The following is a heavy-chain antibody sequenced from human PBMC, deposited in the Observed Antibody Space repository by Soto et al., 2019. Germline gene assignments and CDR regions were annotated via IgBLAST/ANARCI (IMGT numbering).Heavy chain of an antibody. CDR3: ARDGYYDFWSGYSYYYYGMDV. V-gene: IGHV1-69*04. D-gene: IGHD3-3*01. Sequence: SVKVSCKASGGTFSSYTISWVRQAPGQGLEWMGRIIPNLGIANYAQKFQGRVTITGDKSTSTAYMELSSLRSDDTAVYYCARDGYYDFWSGYSYYYYGMDVWGQGTTVTVSS. J-gene: IGHJ6*02. CDR2: IIPNLGIA. CDR1: GGTFSSYT.